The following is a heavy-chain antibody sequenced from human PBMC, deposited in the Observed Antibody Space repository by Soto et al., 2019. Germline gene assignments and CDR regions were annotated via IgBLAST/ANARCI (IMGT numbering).Heavy chain of an antibody. V-gene: IGHV6-1*01. J-gene: IGHJ4*02. Sequence: SQTLSLTCAISGDSVSSKSAAWNWIRQSPSRGLEWLGRTYYRSKWYNEYEVSVKSRISINPDTSKNQFSLQLNSVTPEDTAVYYCARVLLADRDAQLQYFDYWGQGTLVTVSS. CDR2: TYYRSKWYN. D-gene: IGHD1-1*01. CDR1: GDSVSSKSAA. CDR3: ARVLLADRDAQLQYFDY.